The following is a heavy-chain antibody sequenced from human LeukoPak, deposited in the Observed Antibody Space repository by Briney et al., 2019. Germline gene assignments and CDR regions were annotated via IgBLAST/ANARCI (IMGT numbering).Heavy chain of an antibody. V-gene: IGHV3-21*01. CDR2: ISSSSYI. J-gene: IGHJ6*03. CDR1: GFTFSTFT. D-gene: IGHD1-26*01. Sequence: GGSLRLSCVVSGFTFSTFTMNWVRQAPGKGLEWVSCISSSSYIYYADSVKGRFTISRDNAKNSLYLQMNSLRAEDTAVYYCARVQVGATRVGVDYYYYMDVWGKGTTVTVSS. CDR3: ARVQVGATRVGVDYYYYMDV.